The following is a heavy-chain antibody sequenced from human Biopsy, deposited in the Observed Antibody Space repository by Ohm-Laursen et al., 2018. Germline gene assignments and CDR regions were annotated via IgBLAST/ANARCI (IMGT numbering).Heavy chain of an antibody. Sequence: SLRLSCAAPGFTFGDYYMSWIRQAPGKGLEWLSYISGSGVTKMYADSVKGRFTGSRDNAKNSLYLEMNNLTVEDTAVYYCATDGSGSYNENWGQGTLVSVSS. V-gene: IGHV3-11*01. CDR3: ATDGSGSYNEN. CDR2: ISGSGVTK. CDR1: GFTFGDYY. J-gene: IGHJ4*02. D-gene: IGHD3-10*01.